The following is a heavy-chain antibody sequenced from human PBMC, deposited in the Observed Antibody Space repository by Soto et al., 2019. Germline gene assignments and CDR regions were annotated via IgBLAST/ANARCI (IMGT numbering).Heavy chain of an antibody. V-gene: IGHV3-66*01. CDR1: GFTVSSNY. D-gene: IGHD6-13*01. CDR3: GRDGPSRSRYYFDY. J-gene: IGHJ4*02. CDR2: IYGAAST. Sequence: EVQLVESGGGLVQPGGSLRLSCAASGFTVSSNYMNWVRQAPGKGLEWVSIIYGAASTYYADSVKGRFTISRDNSKNTLYLQMNSLRAEDTAVYYCGRDGPSRSRYYFDYWGQGTLVTVSS.